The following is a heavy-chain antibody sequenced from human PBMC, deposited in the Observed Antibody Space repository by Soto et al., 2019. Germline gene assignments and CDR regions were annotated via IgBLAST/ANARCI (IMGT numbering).Heavy chain of an antibody. D-gene: IGHD2-2*01. CDR3: ARVRQYCSATSCYLDP. Sequence: SETLSLTCAVSGDSISSSNWWHWVRQPPGKGLEWIGEIHHSGTTNYNPPLKSRVAISVDRSKNQFSLKLNSVTAADTTVYYCARVRQYCSATSCYLDPWGQGTLVTVSS. CDR1: GDSISSSNW. CDR2: IHHSGTT. J-gene: IGHJ5*02. V-gene: IGHV4-4*02.